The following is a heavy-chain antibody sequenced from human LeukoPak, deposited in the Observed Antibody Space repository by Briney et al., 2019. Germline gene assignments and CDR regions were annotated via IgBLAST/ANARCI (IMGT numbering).Heavy chain of an antibody. V-gene: IGHV3-11*01. CDR1: GFSFSDYY. CDR2: ISGSSTVI. J-gene: IGHJ4*02. CDR3: ARAPMITFGGVIVTYFDY. Sequence: GGSLRLSCAASGFSFSDYYMSWIRQAPGKGLEWVSYISGSSTVIYYADSVKGRFTISRDNAKNSLYLQVNSLRAEDTAMYYCARAPMITFGGVIVTYFDYWGQGTLVTVSS. D-gene: IGHD3-16*02.